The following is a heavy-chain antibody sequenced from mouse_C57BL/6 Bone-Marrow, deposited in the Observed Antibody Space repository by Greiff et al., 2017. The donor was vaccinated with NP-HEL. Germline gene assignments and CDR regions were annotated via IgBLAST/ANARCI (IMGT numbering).Heavy chain of an antibody. J-gene: IGHJ4*01. D-gene: IGHD2-3*01. CDR3: ARADGSRAAMDY. V-gene: IGHV3-5*01. CDR1: GISITTGNYR. CDR2: IYYSGTI. Sequence: EVMLVESGPGLVKPSQTVFLTCTVTGISITTGNYRWSWIRQFPGNKLEWIGYIYYSGTITYNPSLTSRTTITRDTPKNQFFLEMNSLTAEDTATYCGARADGSRAAMDYWGQGTSVTVSS.